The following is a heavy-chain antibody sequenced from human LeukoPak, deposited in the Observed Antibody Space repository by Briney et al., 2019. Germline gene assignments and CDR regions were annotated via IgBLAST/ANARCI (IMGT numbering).Heavy chain of an antibody. V-gene: IGHV1-3*01. CDR2: INAGNGNT. CDR3: AREGRSTMIVVVITTNAFDI. J-gene: IGHJ3*02. CDR1: GGTFSSYA. Sequence: ASVKVSCKASGGTFSSYAISWVRQAPGQGLEWMGWINAGNGNTKYSQKFQGRVTITRDTSASTAYMELSSLRSEDTAVYYCAREGRSTMIVVVITTNAFDIWGQGTMVTVSS. D-gene: IGHD3-22*01.